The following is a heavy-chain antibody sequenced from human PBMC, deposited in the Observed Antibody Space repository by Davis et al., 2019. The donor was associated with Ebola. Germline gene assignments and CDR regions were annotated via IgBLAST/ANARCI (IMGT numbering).Heavy chain of an antibody. CDR3: ARGPLGYYGSGSHTAAYYYYYYGMDV. CDR2: IRGSGGST. V-gene: IGHV3-23*01. Sequence: GGSLRLSCAASGFTFSSYAMSWVRQAPGKGPERVSAIRGSGGSTYYADSVTGRLTISRDNSKTTLYLQMNSLRAEDTAVYYCARGPLGYYGSGSHTAAYYYYYYGMDVWGQGTTFTVSS. J-gene: IGHJ6*02. CDR1: GFTFSSYA. D-gene: IGHD3-10*01.